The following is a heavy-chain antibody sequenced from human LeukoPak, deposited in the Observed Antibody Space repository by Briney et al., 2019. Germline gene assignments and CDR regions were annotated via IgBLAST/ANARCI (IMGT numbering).Heavy chain of an antibody. D-gene: IGHD1-26*01. J-gene: IGHJ4*02. CDR3: ARTTSGSYYGYYFDY. Sequence: GGSLRLSCAVSGFTFDDYAMHWARQVPGKGLEWVSGINWNSDSIGYADSVKGRFTISRDNAKNSLYLQMNSLRAEDTAVYYCARTTSGSYYGYYFDYWGQGTLVTVSS. CDR2: INWNSDSI. V-gene: IGHV3-9*01. CDR1: GFTFDDYA.